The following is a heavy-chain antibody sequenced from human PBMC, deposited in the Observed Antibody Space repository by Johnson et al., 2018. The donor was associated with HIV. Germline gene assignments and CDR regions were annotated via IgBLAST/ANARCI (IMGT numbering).Heavy chain of an antibody. CDR2: IYSGGSK. J-gene: IGHJ3*02. V-gene: IGHV3-66*02. D-gene: IGHD2-2*01. CDR1: GFTVSSNY. CDR3: ARGEYQLLSGGFAFDI. Sequence: VQLVESGGGLVQPGGSLRLSCAASGFTVSSNYMSWVRQAPGKGLEWVSVIYSGGSKYYADSVTGRFTVSRDNSKNTLYRQMNSLRAEDTAVYYCARGEYQLLSGGFAFDIWGQGTMVTVSS.